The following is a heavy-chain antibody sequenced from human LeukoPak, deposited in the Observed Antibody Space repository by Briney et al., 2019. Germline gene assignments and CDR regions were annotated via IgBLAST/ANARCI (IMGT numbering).Heavy chain of an antibody. Sequence: SVKVSCKASGGTFSSYAISWVRQAPGQGLEWMGRIIPILGIANYAQKFQGRVTITADKSTSTAYMELSSLRSEDTAVYYCARAVAGMGPNYNWFDPWGQGTLVTVSS. CDR1: GGTFSSYA. J-gene: IGHJ5*02. D-gene: IGHD6-19*01. CDR3: ARAVAGMGPNYNWFDP. V-gene: IGHV1-69*04. CDR2: IIPILGIA.